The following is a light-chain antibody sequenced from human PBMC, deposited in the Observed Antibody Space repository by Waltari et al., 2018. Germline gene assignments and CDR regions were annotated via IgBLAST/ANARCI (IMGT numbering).Light chain of an antibody. V-gene: IGKV4-1*01. Sequence: DIVMTQSPDSLAVSLGERATINCKSSQRVLSSSNNRNYLAWYQQKPGQPPRLLIYWASTRESGVPDRFSGSGSGTEFTLTIGSLQAEDVAVYYCQQYYGTPPYTFGQGTKLEIK. CDR2: WAS. CDR3: QQYYGTPPYT. CDR1: QRVLSSSNNRNY. J-gene: IGKJ2*01.